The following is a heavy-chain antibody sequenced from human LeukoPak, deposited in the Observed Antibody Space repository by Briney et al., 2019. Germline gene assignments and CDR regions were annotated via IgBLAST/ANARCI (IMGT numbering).Heavy chain of an antibody. CDR1: GYTFTGYY. CDR2: INPNSGGT. D-gene: IGHD5-24*01. J-gene: IGHJ4*02. V-gene: IGHV1-2*06. CDR3: ARDFGYNAAGAYYFDY. Sequence: ASVKVSCKASGYTFTGYYMDWVRQAPGQGLEWIGRINPNSGGTNYAQKFQGRVTMTRDTSISTAYMELSRLRSDDTAVYYCARDFGYNAAGAYYFDYWGQGTLVTVSS.